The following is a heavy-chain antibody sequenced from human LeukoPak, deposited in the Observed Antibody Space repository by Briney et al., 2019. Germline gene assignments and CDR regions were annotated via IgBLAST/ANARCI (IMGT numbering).Heavy chain of an antibody. CDR2: INPNNGGT. CDR1: GYTFTGYY. V-gene: IGHV1-2*02. J-gene: IGHJ4*02. Sequence: GASVKVSCKASGYTFTGYYVHWARQAPGQGLEWMGWINPNNGGTNYAQKFQGRVTMTRDTSINTAYMELSRLRFDDTAVYYCARDQPDVGPLGYWGQGTLVTVSS. CDR3: ARDQPDVGPLGY. D-gene: IGHD2-15*01.